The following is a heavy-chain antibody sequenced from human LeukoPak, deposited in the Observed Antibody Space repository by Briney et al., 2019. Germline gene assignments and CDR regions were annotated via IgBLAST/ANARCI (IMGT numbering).Heavy chain of an antibody. CDR1: GYTFTSYD. Sequence: ASVKVSRKASGYTFTSYDINWVRQATGQGLEWIGWMNPNSGYTGNAQKFQGRVTMSRDTSISTAYMELTRLRSEDTAVYYCARVVGAIDYWGQGTLVTVSS. D-gene: IGHD1-26*01. CDR2: MNPNSGYT. CDR3: ARVVGAIDY. V-gene: IGHV1-8*01. J-gene: IGHJ4*02.